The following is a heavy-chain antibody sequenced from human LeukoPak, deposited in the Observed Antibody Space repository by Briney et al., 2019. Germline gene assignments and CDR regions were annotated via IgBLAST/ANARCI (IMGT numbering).Heavy chain of an antibody. CDR1: GGSLSSYY. Sequence: SETLALICTVSGGSLSSYYWSWIRQPPGKGPGWIGYIYYSGSTNYNPSLKSRVTISVDTSKNQFSLKLSSVTAADTAVYYCASSAVRSYYYYYGMDVWGQGTTVTVSS. V-gene: IGHV4-59*01. CDR2: IYYSGST. CDR3: ASSAVRSYYYYYGMDV. J-gene: IGHJ6*02.